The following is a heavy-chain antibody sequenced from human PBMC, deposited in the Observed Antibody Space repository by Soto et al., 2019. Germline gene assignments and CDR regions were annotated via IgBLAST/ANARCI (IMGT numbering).Heavy chain of an antibody. CDR1: GGTFSSYA. Sequence: SVKVSCKASGGTFSSYAISWVRQAPGQGLEWMGGIIPIFGTANYAQKFQGRVTITADESTSTAYMELSSLRSEDTAVYYCARLVPDISGYLIHHYYYYGMDVWGQGTTVTVSS. J-gene: IGHJ6*02. CDR3: ARLVPDISGYLIHHYYYYGMDV. D-gene: IGHD3-22*01. V-gene: IGHV1-69*13. CDR2: IIPIFGTA.